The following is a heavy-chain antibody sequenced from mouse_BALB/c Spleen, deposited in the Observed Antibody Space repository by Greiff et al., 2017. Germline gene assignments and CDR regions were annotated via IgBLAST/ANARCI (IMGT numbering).Heavy chain of an antibody. D-gene: IGHD4-1*01. Sequence: VQLQESGPGLVAPSQSLSITCTVSGFSLTSYDISWIRQPPGKGLEWLGVIWTGGGTNYNSAFMSRLSISKDNSKSQVFLKMNSLQTDDTAIYYCVRDGANWDFDYWGQGTTLTVSS. J-gene: IGHJ2*01. CDR2: IWTGGGT. CDR3: VRDGANWDFDY. CDR1: GFSLTSYD. V-gene: IGHV2-9-2*01.